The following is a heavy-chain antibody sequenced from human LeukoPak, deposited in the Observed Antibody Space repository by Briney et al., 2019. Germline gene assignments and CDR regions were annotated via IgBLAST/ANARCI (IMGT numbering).Heavy chain of an antibody. D-gene: IGHD3-10*01. Sequence: GGSLRLSCAASGFTLSDYAMNWVRQAPGKGLQWVSSISASGGTIYYADSVKGRFTISRDNSKNRLYLQMNSLRAEDTAVYYCAKRPRGNYLDPFDYWGQGTLVTVSS. CDR1: GFTLSDYA. CDR2: ISASGGTI. J-gene: IGHJ4*02. CDR3: AKRPRGNYLDPFDY. V-gene: IGHV3-23*01.